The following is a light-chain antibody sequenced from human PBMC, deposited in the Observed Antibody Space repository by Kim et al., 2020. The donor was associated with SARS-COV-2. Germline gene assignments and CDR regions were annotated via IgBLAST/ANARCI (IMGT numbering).Light chain of an antibody. V-gene: IGKV3-11*01. CDR3: QQRSSWPLT. Sequence: LSPGDRATLSCRASQSVSTSLAWFQQKPGQAPRIVIYDASNRATGIPARFSGSGSGTDFTLTINSLEPEDVAVYYCQQRSSWPLTLGGGTKLEI. J-gene: IGKJ4*01. CDR1: QSVSTS. CDR2: DAS.